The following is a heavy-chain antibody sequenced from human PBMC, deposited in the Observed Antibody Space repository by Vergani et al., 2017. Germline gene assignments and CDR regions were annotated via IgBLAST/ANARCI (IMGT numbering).Heavy chain of an antibody. D-gene: IGHD1-20*01. CDR2: VYPSGTT. V-gene: IGHV4-61*02. CDR1: GVSMQSGSFY. J-gene: IGHJ6*02. CDR3: ARFLTGTTIYYYYGMDV. Sequence: QVQLHESGPGLVKPSETLSLICSVSGVSMQSGSFYWTWIRQTAERRLEWMGRVYPSGTTNYNPSLNGRVTISVDKSKNQFSLKLSSVTAADTAVYYCARFLTGTTIYYYYGMDVWGQGTTVTVSS.